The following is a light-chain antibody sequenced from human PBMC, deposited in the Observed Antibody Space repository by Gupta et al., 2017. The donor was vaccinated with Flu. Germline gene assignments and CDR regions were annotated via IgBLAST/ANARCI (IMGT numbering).Light chain of an antibody. CDR1: QSVETY. Sequence: ATLYLSPGERATRSCRARQSVETYLDWSKQKPRQPPRLLIYDTSNRDAGITARFSGSGFGKDFTLTSSSREPEDFAVYYCQQRSNWPPFSFGHGTKVDIK. CDR2: DTS. V-gene: IGKV3-11*01. CDR3: QQRSNWPPFS. J-gene: IGKJ3*01.